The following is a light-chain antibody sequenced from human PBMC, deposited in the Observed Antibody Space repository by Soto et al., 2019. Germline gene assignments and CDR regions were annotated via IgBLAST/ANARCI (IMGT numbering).Light chain of an antibody. J-gene: IGLJ2*01. CDR3: QVWDSSSDHVV. CDR2: YDT. V-gene: IGLV3-21*04. Sequence: SYELTQPPSVSVAPGKTARITCGGSNIGTNGVHWHQHKPGQAPVLVIYYDTDRPFGIPERFSGSNSGNTATLTISRVEAGDEADYYCQVWDSSSDHVVFGGGTKLTVL. CDR1: NIGTNG.